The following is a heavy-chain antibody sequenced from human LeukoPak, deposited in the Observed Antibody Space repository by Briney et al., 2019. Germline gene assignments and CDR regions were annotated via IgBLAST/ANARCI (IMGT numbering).Heavy chain of an antibody. CDR1: GFTFSSYA. V-gene: IGHV3-30-3*01. CDR3: ARDALVMSTALVPWYFDY. J-gene: IGHJ4*02. Sequence: PGGSLRLSCAASGFTFSSYAMHWVRQAPGKGLEWVAVISYDGSNKYYADSVKGRFTISRDNSKNTLYLQMNSLRAEDTAVYYCARDALVMSTALVPWYFDYWGQGTLVTVSS. CDR2: ISYDGSNK. D-gene: IGHD5-18*01.